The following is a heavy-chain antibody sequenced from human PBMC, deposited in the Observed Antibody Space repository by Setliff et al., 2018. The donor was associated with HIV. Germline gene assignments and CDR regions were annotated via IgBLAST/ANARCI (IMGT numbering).Heavy chain of an antibody. Sequence: SETLSLTCTVSGGSISGYYWSWIRQSPEKGLEWIAYIYYTGTANYNPSLKSRVTISVDPSKNQILLRLSSVTAADTAVYYCARLSGGMVPNYWGQGTLVTVSS. CDR2: IYYTGTA. D-gene: IGHD3-10*01. V-gene: IGHV4-59*08. CDR1: GGSISGYY. CDR3: ARLSGGMVPNY. J-gene: IGHJ4*02.